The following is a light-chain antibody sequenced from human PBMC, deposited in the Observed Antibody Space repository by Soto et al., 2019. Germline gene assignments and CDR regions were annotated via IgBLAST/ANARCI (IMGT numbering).Light chain of an antibody. Sequence: QSVLTQPASVSGSPGQSITISCTGTSSDVGGFHSVSWYQQHPGKAPKLIIYEVSNRPSGVSNRFSGSKSGNTASLTISGLQTEDEADYYCSSYTTSSTDVXGTGTNVTVL. CDR3: SSYTTSSTDV. CDR2: EVS. V-gene: IGLV2-14*01. CDR1: SSDVGGFHS. J-gene: IGLJ1*01.